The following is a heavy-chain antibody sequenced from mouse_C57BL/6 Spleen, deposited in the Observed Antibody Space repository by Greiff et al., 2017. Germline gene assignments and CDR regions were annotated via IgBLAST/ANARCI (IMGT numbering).Heavy chain of an antibody. V-gene: IGHV1-72*01. CDR3: ARPYYGTSGYYFDY. CDR1: GYTFTSYW. Sequence: VQLQQPGPELVKPGASVRLSCKASGYTFTSYWMHWVKQRPGRGLEWIGRFDPNSGGTKYNEKFKSKATLTVDKPTSTAYMQLSSLPSEDSAVYYCARPYYGTSGYYFDYWGQGTTLTVSS. D-gene: IGHD1-1*01. J-gene: IGHJ2*01. CDR2: FDPNSGGT.